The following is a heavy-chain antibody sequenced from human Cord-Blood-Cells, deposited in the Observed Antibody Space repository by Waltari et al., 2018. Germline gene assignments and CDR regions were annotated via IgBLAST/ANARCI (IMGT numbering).Heavy chain of an antibody. D-gene: IGHD3-10*01. CDR2: IYHSGST. Sequence: QVQLQESGPGLVKPSETLSLTCAVSGYSISSGYYWGWIRQPPGKGLEWIGSIYHSGSTYDNPSRKSRVTISVDTSKNQFSRKLSSVTAADTAVYYCARVPITMVQGVIITFAFDIWGQGTMVTVSS. V-gene: IGHV4-38-2*01. J-gene: IGHJ3*02. CDR3: ARVPITMVQGVIITFAFDI. CDR1: GYSISSGYY.